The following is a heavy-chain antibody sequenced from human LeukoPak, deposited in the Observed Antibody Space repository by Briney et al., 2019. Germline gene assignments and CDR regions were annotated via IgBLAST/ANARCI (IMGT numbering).Heavy chain of an antibody. CDR2: MYHSGTT. CDR3: ARSDIIILPPARIFDY. Sequence: SETLSLTCGVSGYSIRSGYHWGWIRQPPGKGLEWIGSMYHSGTTYYNPSLKSRVTISVDTSKNQFSLKLSSVTAADTAVYYCARSDIIILPPARIFDYWGLGILVTVSS. V-gene: IGHV4-38-2*01. D-gene: IGHD2-2*01. J-gene: IGHJ4*02. CDR1: GYSIRSGYH.